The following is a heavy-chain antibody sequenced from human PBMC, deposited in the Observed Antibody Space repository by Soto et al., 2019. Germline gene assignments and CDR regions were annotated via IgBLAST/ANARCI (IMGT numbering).Heavy chain of an antibody. Sequence: SVKLSFKASWGTFSSYAISWARHAPGQGLAWMDGIIPIFGTADDSQKFQGRVTITADKSTGTAYMELSSLRSEDTAVYYCAREFWNNGPFDPWGQGTLVTVFS. D-gene: IGHD1-1*01. J-gene: IGHJ5*02. V-gene: IGHV1-69*06. CDR3: AREFWNNGPFDP. CDR2: IIPIFGTA. CDR1: WGTFSSYA.